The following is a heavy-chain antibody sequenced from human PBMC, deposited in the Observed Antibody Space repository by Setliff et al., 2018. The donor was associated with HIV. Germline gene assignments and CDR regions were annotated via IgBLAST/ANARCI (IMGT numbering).Heavy chain of an antibody. J-gene: IGHJ6*02. CDR2: ISGYSGHT. D-gene: IGHD1-26*01. CDR1: GYTFSDYD. CDR3: ARGTFSGSYSYYYYGMDV. V-gene: IGHV1-18*01. Sequence: ASVKVSCKASGYTFSDYDVAWVRQAPGQGLEWMGWISGYSGHTSYAQKIQGRVTMTTDTSTSTAYMELRSLRSDDTAVYFCARGTFSGSYSYYYYGMDVWGQGTTVTVSS.